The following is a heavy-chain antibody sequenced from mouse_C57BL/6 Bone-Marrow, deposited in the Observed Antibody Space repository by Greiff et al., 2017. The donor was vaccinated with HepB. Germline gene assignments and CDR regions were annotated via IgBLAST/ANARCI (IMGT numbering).Heavy chain of an antibody. CDR3: ARSPYFPYYYGSSYDYYAMDY. CDR2: INPNNGGT. D-gene: IGHD1-1*01. Sequence: EVKLEESGPELVKPGASVKIPCKASGYTFTDYNMDWVKQSHGKSLEWIGDINPNNGGTIYNQKFKGKATLTVDKSSSTAYMELRSLTSEDTAVYYGARSPYFPYYYGSSYDYYAMDYWGQGTSVTVSS. J-gene: IGHJ4*01. CDR1: GYTFTDYN. V-gene: IGHV1-18*01.